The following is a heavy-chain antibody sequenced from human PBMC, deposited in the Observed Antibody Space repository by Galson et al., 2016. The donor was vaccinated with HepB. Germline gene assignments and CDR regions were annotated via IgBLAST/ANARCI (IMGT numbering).Heavy chain of an antibody. Sequence: SLRLSCAASGFTFSSYGMHWVRQAPGKGLEWVAVIWYDGNNKYYADSVKGRFTISRDNSKNTLYLQMNSLRAEDTAVFYCARDESALGFDYWGQGTLVTVSS. D-gene: IGHD7-27*01. CDR1: GFTFSSYG. V-gene: IGHV3-33*01. J-gene: IGHJ4*02. CDR3: ARDESALGFDY. CDR2: IWYDGNNK.